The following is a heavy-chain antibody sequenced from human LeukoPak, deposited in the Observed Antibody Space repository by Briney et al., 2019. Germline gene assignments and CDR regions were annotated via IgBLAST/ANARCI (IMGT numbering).Heavy chain of an antibody. J-gene: IGHJ4*02. CDR2: ISSSTGII. V-gene: IGHV3-48*01. Sequence: GGSLRLSCAASGFTFSSYSMNWVHQAPGKGLEWVSQISSSTGIIYYADSVKGRFTISRDNAKNSLYLQMNSLRAEDTAVYYCARAYSYGNDYWGQGTLVTVSS. CDR3: ARAYSYGNDY. CDR1: GFTFSSYS. D-gene: IGHD5-18*01.